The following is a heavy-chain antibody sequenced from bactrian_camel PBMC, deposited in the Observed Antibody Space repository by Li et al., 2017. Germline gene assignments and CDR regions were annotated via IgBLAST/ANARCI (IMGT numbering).Heavy chain of an antibody. Sequence: QLVESGGGLVQPGGSLRLSCTASGFTFSNYWMYWVRQAPGKGLEWVSTINSAGGSTYYSDSVKGRFAISRDNAKNTVYLQMNSLKPEDTALYYCAAGPWYTDEYRYWGQGTQVTVS. D-gene: IGHD6*01. CDR1: GFTFSNYW. J-gene: IGHJ4*01. CDR3: AAGPWYTDEYRY. V-gene: IGHV3S25*01. CDR2: INSAGGST.